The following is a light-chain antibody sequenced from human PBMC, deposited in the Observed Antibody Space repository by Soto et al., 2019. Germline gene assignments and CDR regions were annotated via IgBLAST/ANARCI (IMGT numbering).Light chain of an antibody. CDR3: QTWGTGPVV. Sequence: PVLTESPSASASLGASVKLTCTLSSGHSSYAIAWHQQQPEKGPRYLMKLNSDGSHSKGDGIPDRFSGSSSGAERYLTISSLQSEDEADYYCQTWGTGPVVFGGGTKLTVL. V-gene: IGLV4-69*01. CDR2: LNSDGSH. J-gene: IGLJ2*01. CDR1: SGHSSYA.